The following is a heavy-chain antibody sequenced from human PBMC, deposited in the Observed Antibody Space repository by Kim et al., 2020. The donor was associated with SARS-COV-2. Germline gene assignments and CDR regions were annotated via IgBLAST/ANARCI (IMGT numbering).Heavy chain of an antibody. CDR2: TT. V-gene: IGHV3-15*01. Sequence: TTDYAAPVKGRFTISRDDSKNTLYLQMNSLKTEDTAVYYCTTFIAARCDYWGQGTLVTVSS. CDR3: TTFIAARCDY. J-gene: IGHJ4*02. D-gene: IGHD6-25*01.